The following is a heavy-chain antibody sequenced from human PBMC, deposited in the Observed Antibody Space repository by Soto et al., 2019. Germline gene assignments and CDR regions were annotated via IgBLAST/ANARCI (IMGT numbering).Heavy chain of an antibody. CDR1: GFTFSSYW. V-gene: IGHV3-7*01. Sequence: GGSLRLSCAASGFTFSSYWMSWVRQAPGKGLEWVANIKQDGSEKYYVDSVKGRFTISRDNAKNSLYLQMNSLRAEDTAVYYCARDRRNDILTGYYVFGDYMDVWGKGTTVTVSS. D-gene: IGHD3-9*01. CDR2: IKQDGSEK. J-gene: IGHJ6*03. CDR3: ARDRRNDILTGYYVFGDYMDV.